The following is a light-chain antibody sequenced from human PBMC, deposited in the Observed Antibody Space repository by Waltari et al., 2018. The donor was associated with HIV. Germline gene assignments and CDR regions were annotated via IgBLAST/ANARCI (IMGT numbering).Light chain of an antibody. CDR3: QSADSNASLWV. V-gene: IGLV3-25*03. CDR2: KDT. Sequence: SYELTQTPSGSVSPGQTARLTCSGDAWPKQSAYWYQQRPGQAPVLVIYKDTERPSGIPERFSGSSSGTTATLTIIGVQAQDEADYHCQSADSNASLWVFGGGTKLTVL. CDR1: AWPKQS. J-gene: IGLJ3*02.